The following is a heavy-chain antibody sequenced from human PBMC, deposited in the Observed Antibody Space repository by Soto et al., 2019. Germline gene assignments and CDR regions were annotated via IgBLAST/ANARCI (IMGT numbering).Heavy chain of an antibody. Sequence: QVQLVQSGAEVKKPGSSVKVSCKASGGTFSSYAISWVRQAPGQGLEWMGGIIPIFGTANYAQKFQGRVTITADESTSTAYMELSSLRSEDTAVYYCARLRSGTYGDSPYNFDYWGQGTLVTVSS. V-gene: IGHV1-69*12. CDR3: ARLRSGTYGDSPYNFDY. J-gene: IGHJ4*02. CDR1: GGTFSSYA. D-gene: IGHD4-17*01. CDR2: IIPIFGTA.